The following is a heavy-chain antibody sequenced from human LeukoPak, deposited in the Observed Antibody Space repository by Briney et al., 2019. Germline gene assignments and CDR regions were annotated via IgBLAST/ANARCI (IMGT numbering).Heavy chain of an antibody. CDR2: INHSGST. CDR1: GGSFSGYY. CDR3: ARELVPDYYYGMDV. J-gene: IGHJ6*02. D-gene: IGHD3-10*01. Sequence: PSETLSLTCAVYGGSFSGYYLSWIRQPPGKGLDWIGEINHSGSTNYNPSLKSRVTISVDKSKNQFSLKLSSVTAADTAVYYCARELVPDYYYGMDVWGQGTTVTVSS. V-gene: IGHV4-34*01.